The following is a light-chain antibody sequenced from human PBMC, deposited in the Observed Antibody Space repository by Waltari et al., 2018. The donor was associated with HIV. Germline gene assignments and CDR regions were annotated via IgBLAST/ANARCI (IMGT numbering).Light chain of an antibody. V-gene: IGLV2-14*01. CDR2: EVS. CDR1: SSDVGGHSN. CDR3: SSYTSSSTLDVL. Sequence: QSALTQPASVSGSPGQSLTISCTGTSSDVGGHSNVYWYQQHPGKAPQLLIYEVSNRPSGVSDRFSGSKSGNTASLTISGLQADDEADYYCSSYTSSSTLDVLFGGGTKLTVL. J-gene: IGLJ2*01.